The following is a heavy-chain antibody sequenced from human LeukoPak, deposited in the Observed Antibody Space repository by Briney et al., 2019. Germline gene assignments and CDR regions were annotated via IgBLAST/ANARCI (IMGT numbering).Heavy chain of an antibody. V-gene: IGHV3-23*01. Sequence: GGSLRLSCAASGVTLSSYAMSWARQAPGKGLEWVSGISSSGSGGNTYYADSVKGRFTISRDSSKNTLFLHMNTLRAEDTAIYYCAKDRTVGASYRYFDLWGRGTLVTVSS. J-gene: IGHJ2*01. CDR2: ISSSGSGGNT. CDR1: GVTLSSYA. CDR3: AKDRTVGASYRYFDL. D-gene: IGHD1-26*01.